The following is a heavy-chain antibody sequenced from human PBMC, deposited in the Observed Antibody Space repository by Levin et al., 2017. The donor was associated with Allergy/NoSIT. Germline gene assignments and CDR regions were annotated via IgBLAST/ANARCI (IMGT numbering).Heavy chain of an antibody. CDR3: ARDHFTNYYHSGSIDF. J-gene: IGHJ4*02. CDR1: GFTFSSHN. V-gene: IGHV3-33*01. D-gene: IGHD3-10*01. CDR2: IWYDGSNK. Sequence: GGSLRLSCAASGFTFSSHNMHWVRQAPGKGLEWVAVIWYDGSNKYYADSVKGRFTISRDNSKNTLDLQMNSLRADDTAVYYCARDHFTNYYHSGSIDFWGQGTLVTVSS.